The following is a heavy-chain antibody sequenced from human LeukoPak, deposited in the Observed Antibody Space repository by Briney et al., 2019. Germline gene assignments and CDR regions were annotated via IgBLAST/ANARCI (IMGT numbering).Heavy chain of an antibody. V-gene: IGHV4-39*07. CDR2: IYYSGST. CDR3: ARVHAYYDILTGYQPFDY. D-gene: IGHD3-9*01. Sequence: SETLSLTCTVSGDSISSSSYYWGWIRQPPGKGLEWIGSIYYSGSTYYNPSLKSRVTISVDTSKNQFSLKLSSVTAADTAVYYCARVHAYYDILTGYQPFDYWGQGTLVTVSS. CDR1: GDSISSSSYY. J-gene: IGHJ4*02.